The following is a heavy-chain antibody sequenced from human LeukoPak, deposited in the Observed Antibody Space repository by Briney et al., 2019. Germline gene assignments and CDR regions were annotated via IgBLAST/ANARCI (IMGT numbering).Heavy chain of an antibody. D-gene: IGHD3-10*01. CDR3: VRYVVYGSGIYYFDY. Sequence: PSETLSLTCTVSGGSISGYYWSWIRQPPGKGLECIGYIYYSGSTNYNPSLKSRVTISVDTSRNQFSLKLSSVTAADTAVFYCVRYVVYGSGIYYFDYWGQGTLVTVSS. J-gene: IGHJ4*02. V-gene: IGHV4-59*08. CDR2: IYYSGST. CDR1: GGSISGYY.